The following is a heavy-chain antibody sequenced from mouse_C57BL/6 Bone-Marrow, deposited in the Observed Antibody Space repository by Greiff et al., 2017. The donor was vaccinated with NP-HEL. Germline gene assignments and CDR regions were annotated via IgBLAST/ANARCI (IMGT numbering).Heavy chain of an antibody. J-gene: IGHJ3*01. CDR2: IDPSDSYT. V-gene: IGHV1-59*01. CDR3: ALWPRFAY. D-gene: IGHD1-1*02. Sequence: QVQLQQPGAELVRPGTSVKLSCKASGYTFTSYWMHWVKQRPGQGLEWIGVIDPSDSYTNYNQKFKGKATLTVDTSSSTAYMQLSSLTSEDSAVYYCALWPRFAYWGQGTLVTVSA. CDR1: GYTFTSYW.